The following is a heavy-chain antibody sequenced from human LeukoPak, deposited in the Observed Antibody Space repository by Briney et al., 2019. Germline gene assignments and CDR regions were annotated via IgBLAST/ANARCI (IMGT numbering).Heavy chain of an antibody. CDR3: ARETTMGLFDY. J-gene: IGHJ4*02. CDR1: GGSVSSGSYY. Sequence: SETLSLTCTVSGGSVSSGSYYWSWIRQPPGMGLEWIGYIYYSGSTNYNPSLKSRVTISVDTSKNQFSPKLSSVTAADTAVYYCARETTMGLFDYWGQGTLVTVSS. CDR2: IYYSGST. V-gene: IGHV4-61*01. D-gene: IGHD5-18*01.